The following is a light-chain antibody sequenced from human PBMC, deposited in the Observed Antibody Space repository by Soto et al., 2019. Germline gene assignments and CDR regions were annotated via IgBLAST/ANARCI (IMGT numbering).Light chain of an antibody. CDR1: SSDVGGYNY. J-gene: IGLJ1*01. CDR2: EVN. V-gene: IGLV2-14*01. Sequence: QSALTQPASVSGSPGQSITISCTGTSSDVGGYNYVSWYQQHPGKVPKLMISEVNNRPSGVSNRFSGSKSGNTASLTISGLQAEDEADYYCSSYTSSSTPYVFGTGTKLTVL. CDR3: SSYTSSSTPYV.